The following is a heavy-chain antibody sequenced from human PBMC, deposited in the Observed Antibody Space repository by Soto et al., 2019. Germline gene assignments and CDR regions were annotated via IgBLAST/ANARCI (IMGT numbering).Heavy chain of an antibody. D-gene: IGHD2-8*01. V-gene: IGHV3-23*01. CDR2: IHGNGGGI. Sequence: EVQLLESGGDLIQPGGSLSLSCAASGFTFSTYAMSWVRQAPGKGLGWVSGIHGNGGGISYGDSVKGRFTISRDNSNNMLYLQMRSLRVEDTAVYYCAKDRQPDGLWPFDHWGQGTLVTVSS. CDR3: AKDRQPDGLWPFDH. J-gene: IGHJ4*02. CDR1: GFTFSTYA.